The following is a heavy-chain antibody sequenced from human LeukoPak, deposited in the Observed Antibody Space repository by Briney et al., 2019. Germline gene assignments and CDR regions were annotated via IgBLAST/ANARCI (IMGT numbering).Heavy chain of an antibody. J-gene: IGHJ4*02. V-gene: IGHV3-74*01. D-gene: IGHD1-26*01. CDR2: INSDGSST. Sequence: GGSLRLSCAASGFTFNSYWMHWVRQAPGKGLVWVSRINSDGSSTSYADSVKGRFTISRDNAKNTLYLQMNSLRAEDTAVYYCARRVGGGAPYYFDYWGQGTLVTVSS. CDR1: GFTFNSYW. CDR3: ARRVGGGAPYYFDY.